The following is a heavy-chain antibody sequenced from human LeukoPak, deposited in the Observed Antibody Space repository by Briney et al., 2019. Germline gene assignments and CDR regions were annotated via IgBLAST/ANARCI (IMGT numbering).Heavy chain of an antibody. CDR2: IYHSGST. Sequence: SETLSLTCTVSGYSISSGYYWGWIRQPPGKGLEWIGGIYHSGSTYYNPSLKSRVTISVDTSKNQFSLKLSSVTAADTAVYYCAETEAMGRRIEYWGRGTLVTVSS. CDR1: GYSISSGYY. CDR3: AETEAMGRRIEY. V-gene: IGHV4-38-2*02. J-gene: IGHJ4*02. D-gene: IGHD5-18*01.